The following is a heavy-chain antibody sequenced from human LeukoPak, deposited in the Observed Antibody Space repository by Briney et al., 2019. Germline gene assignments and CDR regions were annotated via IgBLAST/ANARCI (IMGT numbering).Heavy chain of an antibody. CDR2: IKSKTDGGTT. D-gene: IGHD6-13*01. Sequence: GGSLRLSCAASGFTFSNAWMSWVRQAPGKGLEWVGRIKSKTDGGTTDYAAPVKGRFAISRGDSKNTLYLQMNSLKTEDTAVYYCTTDPRYSSSRPNAFDIWGQGTMVTVSS. V-gene: IGHV3-15*01. CDR1: GFTFSNAW. J-gene: IGHJ3*02. CDR3: TTDPRYSSSRPNAFDI.